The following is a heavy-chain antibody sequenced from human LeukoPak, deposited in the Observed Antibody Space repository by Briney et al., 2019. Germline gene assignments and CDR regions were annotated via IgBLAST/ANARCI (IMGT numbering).Heavy chain of an antibody. CDR3: ARLYCSGGSSYRSFDY. Sequence: GGSLRLSCAASGSTFSSYEMNWVRQAPGKGLEWVSYISSSGSTIYYADSVKGRFTISRDNAKNSLYLQMNSLRAEDTAVYYCARLYCSGGSSYRSFDYWGQGTLVTVSS. J-gene: IGHJ4*02. CDR2: ISSSGSTI. V-gene: IGHV3-48*03. CDR1: GSTFSSYE. D-gene: IGHD2-15*01.